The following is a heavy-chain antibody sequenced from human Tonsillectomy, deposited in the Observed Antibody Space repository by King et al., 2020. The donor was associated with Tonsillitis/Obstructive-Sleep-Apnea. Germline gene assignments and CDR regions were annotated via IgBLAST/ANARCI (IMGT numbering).Heavy chain of an antibody. J-gene: IGHJ4*02. V-gene: IGHV4-31*03. D-gene: IGHD3-3*01. CDR2: IYYSGST. CDR3: ARAPADYDFWSGYYSYFDN. CDR1: GGSISSGGYY. Sequence: QLQEPGPGLVKPSQTLSLICTVSGGSISSGGYYWSWIRQHPGKGLEWIGYIYYSGSTYYNPSLRSRITISVDTSKNQFSLKLNSMTAADTAVYYCARAPADYDFWSGYYSYFDNWGQGAMVIVSS.